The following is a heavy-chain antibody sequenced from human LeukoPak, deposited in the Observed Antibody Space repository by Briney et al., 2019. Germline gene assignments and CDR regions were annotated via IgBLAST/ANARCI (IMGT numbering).Heavy chain of an antibody. CDR1: GGSISSGDYY. CDR2: IYYSGST. CDR3: ARDGGSLYYFDY. V-gene: IGHV4-30-4*08. J-gene: IGHJ4*02. Sequence: SQTLSLTCTVPGGSISSGDYYWSWIRQPPGKGLEWIGYIYYSGSTYYNPSLKSRVTISVDTSKNQFSLKLSSVTAADTAVYYCARDGGSLYYFDYWGQGTLVTVSS. D-gene: IGHD4-23*01.